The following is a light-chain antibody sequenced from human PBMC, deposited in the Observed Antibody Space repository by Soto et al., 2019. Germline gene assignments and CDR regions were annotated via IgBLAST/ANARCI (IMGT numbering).Light chain of an antibody. CDR1: SSDVGTYNI. CDR3: LSYTSANTRV. V-gene: IGLV2-14*02. CDR2: EVT. J-gene: IGLJ3*02. Sequence: QSALTQPASVSGSPGQSITITCTGTSSDVGTYNIVSWYQQYPGKAPKVVISEVTKRPSGISDRFSGSKSGNMASLTISGLQPEDEADYYCLSYTSANTRVFGGGTKVTVL.